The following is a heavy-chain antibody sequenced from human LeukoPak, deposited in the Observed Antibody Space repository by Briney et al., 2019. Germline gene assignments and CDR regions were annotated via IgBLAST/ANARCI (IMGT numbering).Heavy chain of an antibody. CDR1: GFTFSSYA. J-gene: IGHJ4*02. Sequence: GGSLRLSCAASGFTFSSYAMHWVRQAPGKGLEWVAVISYDGSNKYYADSVKGRFTISRDNSKNTLYLQMNSLRAEDTAVYYCARVWQSNPDYWGQGTLVTVSS. CDR2: ISYDGSNK. CDR3: ARVWQSNPDY. D-gene: IGHD6-19*01. V-gene: IGHV3-30-3*01.